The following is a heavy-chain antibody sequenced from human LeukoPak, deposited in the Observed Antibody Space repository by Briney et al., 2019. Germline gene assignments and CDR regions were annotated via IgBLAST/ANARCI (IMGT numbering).Heavy chain of an antibody. Sequence: GGSLRLSCAASAFTFSDYTMNWVRQAPGKGLEWVSAISGSGGSTYYADSVKGRFTISRDNSKNTLYLQMNSLRAEDTAVYYCAKTYEVRGNWFDPWGQGTLVTVSS. J-gene: IGHJ5*02. CDR2: ISGSGGST. CDR3: AKTYEVRGNWFDP. CDR1: AFTFSDYT. V-gene: IGHV3-23*01. D-gene: IGHD3-16*01.